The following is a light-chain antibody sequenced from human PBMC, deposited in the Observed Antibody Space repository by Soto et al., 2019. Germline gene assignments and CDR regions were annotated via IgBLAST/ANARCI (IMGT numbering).Light chain of an antibody. CDR3: CSFTTSSTYV. Sequence: QSVLTQPASVSGSPGQSITISCTGTSSDVGGYNYVSWYQQYPGKAPKVMIYDVTNRPSGVSNRFSGSRSGNTASLTISGLQAEDEADYYCCSFTTSSTYVFGTGTEVTVL. V-gene: IGLV2-14*01. CDR1: SSDVGGYNY. J-gene: IGLJ1*01. CDR2: DVT.